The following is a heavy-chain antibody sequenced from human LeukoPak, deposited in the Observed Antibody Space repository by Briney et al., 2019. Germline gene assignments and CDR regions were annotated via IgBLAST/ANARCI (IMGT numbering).Heavy chain of an antibody. CDR2: IWYDGSNK. D-gene: IGHD4-23*01. CDR3: ARDHYGGNSVLPY. J-gene: IGHJ4*02. Sequence: PGRSLRLSCAASGFTFSSYGMPWVRQAPGKGLEWVAVIWYDGSNKYYADSVKGRFTISRDNSKNTLYLQMNSLRAEDTAVYYCARDHYGGNSVLPYWGQGTLVTVSS. V-gene: IGHV3-33*01. CDR1: GFTFSSYG.